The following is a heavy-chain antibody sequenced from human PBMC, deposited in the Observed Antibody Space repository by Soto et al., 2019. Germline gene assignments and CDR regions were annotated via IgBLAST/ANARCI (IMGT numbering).Heavy chain of an antibody. J-gene: IGHJ3*02. CDR3: AKDTLGYCSSTSCFDAFDI. Sequence: PGGSLRLSCTASGFTFSSYAMSWVRQAPGKGLEWVSAISGSGGSTYYADSVKGRFTISRDNSKNTLYLQMNSLRAEDTAVYNCAKDTLGYCSSTSCFDAFDIWGQGTMVTVSS. CDR2: ISGSGGST. D-gene: IGHD2-2*01. V-gene: IGHV3-23*01. CDR1: GFTFSSYA.